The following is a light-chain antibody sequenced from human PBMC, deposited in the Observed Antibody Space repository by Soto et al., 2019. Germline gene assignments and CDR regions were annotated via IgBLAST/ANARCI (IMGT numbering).Light chain of an antibody. V-gene: IGKV3-20*01. J-gene: IGKJ2*01. CDR1: QSVSSNY. Sequence: EIVLTQSPGTLSLSPGERASLSCRASQSVSSNYLAWYQQKPGQAPRLLIYVASSRATGIPDRFSGSGSGTDFTLTISRLEPADFAVYYCQQYGSSSYTFGQGTKLEIK. CDR3: QQYGSSSYT. CDR2: VAS.